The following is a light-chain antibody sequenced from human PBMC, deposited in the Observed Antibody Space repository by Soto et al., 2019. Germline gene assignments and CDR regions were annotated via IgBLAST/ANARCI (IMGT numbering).Light chain of an antibody. V-gene: IGKV3-11*01. Sequence: EIVLTQSPATLSLSPGERATLSCRASQSVSTYLAWYQQKPGQAPRLLIYDEFNRATGVPARFRGSGSGTDFTLTISGLEPEDCSVYYCQQREKWPITFGQGTRLEIK. CDR1: QSVSTY. CDR2: DEF. CDR3: QQREKWPIT. J-gene: IGKJ5*01.